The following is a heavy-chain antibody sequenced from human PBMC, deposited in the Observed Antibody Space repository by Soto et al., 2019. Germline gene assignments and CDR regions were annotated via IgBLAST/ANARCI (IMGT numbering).Heavy chain of an antibody. J-gene: IGHJ4*02. Sequence: GASVKVSCKASGYTFTSYAMHWVRQAPGQRLEWMGWINAGNGNTKYSQKFQGRVTITRDTSASTAYMELSSLRSEDTTVYYCARDAFDWNDFDDWGQGTLVTVSS. CDR2: INAGNGNT. V-gene: IGHV1-3*01. CDR1: GYTFTSYA. D-gene: IGHD1-1*01. CDR3: ARDAFDWNDFDD.